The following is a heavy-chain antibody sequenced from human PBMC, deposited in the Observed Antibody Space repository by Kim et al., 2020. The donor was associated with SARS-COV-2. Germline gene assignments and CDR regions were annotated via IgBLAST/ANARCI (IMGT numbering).Heavy chain of an antibody. J-gene: IGHJ4*02. CDR1: GYTFTSYG. V-gene: IGHV1-18*04. CDR2: ISAYNGNT. Sequence: ASVKVSCKASGYTFTSYGISWVRQAPGQGLEWMGWISAYNGNTNYAQKLQGRVTMTTDTSTSTAYMELRSLRSDDTAVYYCARSAAGWAHYYGSGSQYSIYYFDYWGQGTLVTVSS. D-gene: IGHD3-10*01. CDR3: ARSAAGWAHYYGSGSQYSIYYFDY.